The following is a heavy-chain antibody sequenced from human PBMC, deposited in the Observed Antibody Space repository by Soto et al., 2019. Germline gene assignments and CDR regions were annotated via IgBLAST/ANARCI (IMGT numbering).Heavy chain of an antibody. V-gene: IGHV3-33*01. Sequence: GGSLRLSCAASGFTFSSYGMHWVRQAPGKGLEWVAVIWYDGSNKYYADSVKGRFTISRDNSKNTLYLQMNSLRAEDTAVYYCARAGYCSSTSCYYWEDYYYYGMDVWGQGTTVTVSS. CDR2: IWYDGSNK. J-gene: IGHJ6*02. CDR3: ARAGYCSSTSCYYWEDYYYYGMDV. D-gene: IGHD2-2*01. CDR1: GFTFSSYG.